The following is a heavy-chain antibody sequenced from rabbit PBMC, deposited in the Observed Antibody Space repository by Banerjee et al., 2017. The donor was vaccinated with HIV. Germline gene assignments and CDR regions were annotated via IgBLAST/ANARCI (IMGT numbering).Heavy chain of an antibody. D-gene: IGHD2-1*01. V-gene: IGHV1S40*01. CDR1: GFDFSNNA. Sequence: QSLEESGGDLITPGGSLTLTCKASGFDFSNNAMCWVRQAPGKGLELIACIAGGSGSTYYASWAKGRFTISKTSSTTVTLQMTSLTAADTATYFCARATYGDPYFKLWGPGTLVTVS. CDR3: ARATYGDPYFKL. CDR2: IAGGSGST. J-gene: IGHJ4*01.